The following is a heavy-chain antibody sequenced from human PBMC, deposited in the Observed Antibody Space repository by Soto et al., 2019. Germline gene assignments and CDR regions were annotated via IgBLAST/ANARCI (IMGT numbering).Heavy chain of an antibody. CDR2: ISGSSGAI. CDR1: GFTFSSYT. CDR3: VRDLNWGFDY. V-gene: IGHV3-48*01. J-gene: IGHJ4*02. Sequence: GGSLRLSCVVSGFTFSSYTMNWVRQAPGKGLEWLSYISGSSGAISYADSVKGRFTISRDNAQNSLYLQMNSLRAEETAVYYCVRDLNWGFDYWGRGTLVTVSS. D-gene: IGHD7-27*01.